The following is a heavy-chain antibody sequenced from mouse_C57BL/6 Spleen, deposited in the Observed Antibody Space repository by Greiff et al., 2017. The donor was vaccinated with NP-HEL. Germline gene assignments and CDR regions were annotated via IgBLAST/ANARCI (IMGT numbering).Heavy chain of an antibody. Sequence: EVQGVESGGGLVKPGGSLKLSCAASGFTFSDYGMHWVRQAPEKGLEWVAYISSGSSTIYYADTVKGRFTISRDNAKNTLFLQMTSLRSEDTAMYYCARRDYYGSSYYYAMDDWGQGTSVTVSS. V-gene: IGHV5-17*01. CDR1: GFTFSDYG. CDR3: ARRDYYGSSYYYAMDD. J-gene: IGHJ4*01. CDR2: ISSGSSTI. D-gene: IGHD1-1*01.